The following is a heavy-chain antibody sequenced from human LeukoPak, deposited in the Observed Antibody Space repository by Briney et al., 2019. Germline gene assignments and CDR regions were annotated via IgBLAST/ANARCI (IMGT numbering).Heavy chain of an antibody. J-gene: IGHJ5*02. V-gene: IGHV4-30-4*08. Sequence: SQTLSLTCTVSGGSISSGDYYWSWIRQPPGKGLEWIGYIYYSGSTYYNPSLKSRVTISVDTSKNQFSLKLSSVTAADTAVYYCARNHHIVVVPAAPELWFDPWGQETLVTVSS. D-gene: IGHD2-2*01. CDR3: ARNHHIVVVPAAPELWFDP. CDR1: GGSISSGDYY. CDR2: IYYSGST.